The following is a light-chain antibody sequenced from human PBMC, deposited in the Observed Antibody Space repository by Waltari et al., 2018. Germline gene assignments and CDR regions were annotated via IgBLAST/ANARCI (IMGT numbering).Light chain of an antibody. V-gene: IGKV1-5*03. Sequence: DIQMTQSPSTLSASVGDRVTITCRASQSISTWLAWYQQKPGKAPKLLIYKASTLEGGVPSRFSGSGSGTEFTLTISSLQPDDVASYYCQKYENYPWTFGQGTKVEIK. CDR3: QKYENYPWT. CDR2: KAS. J-gene: IGKJ1*01. CDR1: QSISTW.